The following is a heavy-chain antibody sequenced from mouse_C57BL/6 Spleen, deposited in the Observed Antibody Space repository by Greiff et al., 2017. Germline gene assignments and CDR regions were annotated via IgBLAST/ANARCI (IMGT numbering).Heavy chain of an antibody. CDR3: ARERGITTVVATDY. CDR2: IYPGSGST. CDR1: GYTFTSYW. D-gene: IGHD1-1*01. Sequence: QVQLQQPGAELVKPGASVKMSCKASGYTFTSYWITWVKQRPGQGLEWIGDIYPGSGSTNYNEKFKSKATLTVDTTSSTAYMQLSSLTSEDYAVYYCARERGITTVVATDYWGQGTTLTVSS. J-gene: IGHJ2*01. V-gene: IGHV1-55*01.